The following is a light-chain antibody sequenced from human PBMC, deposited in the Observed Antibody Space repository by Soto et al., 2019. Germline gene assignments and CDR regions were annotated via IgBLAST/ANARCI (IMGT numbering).Light chain of an antibody. CDR1: SSDVGLFNY. V-gene: IGLV2-14*01. CDR3: SSYTSSSTLV. Sequence: QSALTQPASVSGSPGQSITISCTGTSSDVGLFNYVSWYQQHPGRAPKLLIYEVTNRPAGVSNRFSGSKSGNTASLTISGLQAEDEADYYCSSYTSSSTLVFGSGTKVT. J-gene: IGLJ1*01. CDR2: EVT.